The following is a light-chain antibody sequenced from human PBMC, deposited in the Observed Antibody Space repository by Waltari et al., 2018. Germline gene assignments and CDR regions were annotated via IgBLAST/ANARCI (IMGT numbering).Light chain of an antibody. CDR2: DAS. CDR3: QQYDNLPIT. Sequence: IQITQSPSSLSAFVGDRVTITCRASQSISSYLNWYQQKPGKAPKLLIYDASNLETGVPSRFSGSGSGTDFTFTISSLQPEDIATYYCQQYDNLPITFGQGTRLEIK. CDR1: QSISSY. V-gene: IGKV1-33*01. J-gene: IGKJ5*01.